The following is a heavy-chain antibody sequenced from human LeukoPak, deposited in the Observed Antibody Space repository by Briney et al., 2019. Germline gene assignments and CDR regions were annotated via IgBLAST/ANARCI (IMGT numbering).Heavy chain of an antibody. CDR3: ARAPVVPAASFYYYYYMDV. CDR1: GFTFSSYE. J-gene: IGHJ6*03. D-gene: IGHD2-2*01. CDR2: ISSSGSTI. V-gene: IGHV3-48*03. Sequence: GGSLRLSCAASGFTFSSYEMNWVRQAPGKGLEWVSYISSSGSTIYYADSVKGRFTISRDNAKNSLYLQMNSLRAEDTAVYYCARAPVVPAASFYYYYYMDVWGKGTTVTVSS.